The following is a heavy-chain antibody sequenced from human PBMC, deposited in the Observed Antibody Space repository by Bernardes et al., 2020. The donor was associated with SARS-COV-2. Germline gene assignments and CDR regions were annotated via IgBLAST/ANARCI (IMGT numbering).Heavy chain of an antibody. CDR3: APLGYCTGGVCYRAT. D-gene: IGHD2-8*02. V-gene: IGHV4-4*02. J-gene: IGHJ4*02. CDR2: IFHTGTT. Sequence: SETLSLTCAVSGGSISSHNWWCWVRQSPGKGLEWIGEIFHTGTTNYNPSLKSRVTISLDKSKNQFSLNLISVTAADTAVYYCAPLGYCTGGVCYRATWGQGALVTVSS. CDR1: GGSISSHNW.